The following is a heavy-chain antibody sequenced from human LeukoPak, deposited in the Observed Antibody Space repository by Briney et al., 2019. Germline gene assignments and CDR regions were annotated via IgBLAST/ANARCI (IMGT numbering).Heavy chain of an antibody. CDR1: GFTFSTYA. V-gene: IGHV3-23*01. CDR3: AKGGYYDRYYYYYYMDV. J-gene: IGHJ6*03. Sequence: GGSLRLSCAASGFTFSTYAMSWVRQAPGKGLEWVSAIGGSGYSTYYADSVKGRFTISRDNSKNTLYLQMNSLRAEDTAVYYCAKGGYYDRYYYYYYMDVWGKGTTVTVSS. D-gene: IGHD3-22*01. CDR2: IGGSGYST.